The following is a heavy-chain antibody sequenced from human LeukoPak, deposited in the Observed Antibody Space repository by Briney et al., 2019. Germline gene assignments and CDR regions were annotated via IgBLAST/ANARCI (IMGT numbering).Heavy chain of an antibody. CDR3: ARNPTLTIFGVAPSGVFDY. D-gene: IGHD3-3*01. CDR1: GGSISSGGYY. Sequence: SQTLSLTCTVSGGSISSGGYYWSWIRQPPGKGLKWIGEINHSGSTNYNPSLKSRVTISVDTSKNQFSLKLSSMTAADTAVYYCARNPTLTIFGVAPSGVFDYWGQGTLVTVSP. V-gene: IGHV4-30-2*01. CDR2: INHSGST. J-gene: IGHJ4*02.